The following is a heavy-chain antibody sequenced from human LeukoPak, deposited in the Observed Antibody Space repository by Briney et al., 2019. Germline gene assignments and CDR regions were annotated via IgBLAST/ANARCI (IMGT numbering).Heavy chain of an antibody. CDR3: ARIAAAGTFYYYYMDV. D-gene: IGHD6-13*01. V-gene: IGHV3-7*01. J-gene: IGHJ6*03. CDR1: GFTFSSYW. CDR2: IKQDGSEK. Sequence: TGGSLRLSCAASGFTFSSYWMSWVRQAPGKGLEWVANIKQDGSEKYYVDSVKGRFTISRDNAKNSLYLQMNSLRAEDTAVYYCARIAAAGTFYYYYMDVWGKGTTVTVSS.